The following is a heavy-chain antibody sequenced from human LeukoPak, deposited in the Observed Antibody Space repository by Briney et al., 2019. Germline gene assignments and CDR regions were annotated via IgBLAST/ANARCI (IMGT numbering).Heavy chain of an antibody. Sequence: PSETLSLTCTVSGGSISSYYWSWIRQPPGKGLEWIGYIYYSGSTNYNPSLKSRVTMSVDTSKNQFSLKLSSVTAADTAVYYCAALAGYCSGGSCYRGRVLKDYWGQGTLVTVSS. J-gene: IGHJ4*02. CDR2: IYYSGST. CDR1: GGSISSYY. CDR3: AALAGYCSGGSCYRGRVLKDY. V-gene: IGHV4-59*12. D-gene: IGHD2-15*01.